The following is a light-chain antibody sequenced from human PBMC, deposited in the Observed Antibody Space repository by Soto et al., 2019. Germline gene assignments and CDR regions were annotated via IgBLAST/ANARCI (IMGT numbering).Light chain of an antibody. V-gene: IGLV1-40*01. Sequence: QSVLTQPPSVSGAPGQRVTISCNGSSSNIGAGYDVHWYQQLPGTAPKLLIYGNSNRPSGVPDRFSGSKSGTSASLAITGLQAEDEADYYCQSYDSSLEVFGGGTKLTVL. CDR2: GNS. CDR1: SSNIGAGYD. CDR3: QSYDSSLEV. J-gene: IGLJ2*01.